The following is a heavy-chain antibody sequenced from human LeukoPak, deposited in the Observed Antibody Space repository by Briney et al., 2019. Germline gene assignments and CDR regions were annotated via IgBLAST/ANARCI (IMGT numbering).Heavy chain of an antibody. CDR3: ARNTYYYDSSGYYALGY. J-gene: IGHJ4*02. CDR2: INSDGSST. Sequence: PGGSLRLSGAVSGFTFRSYWMHWVRQAPGKGLVWVSRINSDGSSTSYADSVKGRFTISRDNAKNSLYLQMNSLRAEDTAVYYCARNTYYYDSSGYYALGYWGQGTLVTVSS. D-gene: IGHD3-22*01. CDR1: GFTFRSYW. V-gene: IGHV3-74*01.